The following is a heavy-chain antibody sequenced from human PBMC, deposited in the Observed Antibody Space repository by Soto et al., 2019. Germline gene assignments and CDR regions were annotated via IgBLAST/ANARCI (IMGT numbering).Heavy chain of an antibody. CDR3: ARQIYDSDSGPNFQYYFDS. V-gene: IGHV5-10-1*01. D-gene: IGHD3-22*01. Sequence: GESLKISCKGSGYSFAGYWITWVRQMPGKGLGWMGRIDPSDSQTYYSPSFRGHVTISAAKSITTVFLQWSSLRASDTAMYYCARQIYDSDSGPNFQYYFDSWGQGTLVTVSS. CDR2: IDPSDSQT. CDR1: GYSFAGYW. J-gene: IGHJ4*02.